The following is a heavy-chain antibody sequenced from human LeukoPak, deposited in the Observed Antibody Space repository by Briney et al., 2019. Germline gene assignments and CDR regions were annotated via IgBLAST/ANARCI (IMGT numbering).Heavy chain of an antibody. CDR2: MNPNSGNT. J-gene: IGHJ6*02. V-gene: IGHV1-8*01. CDR1: GYTFTSYD. Sequence: ASVKVSCKASGYTFTSYDINWVRQATGQGLEWMGWMNPNSGNTGYAQKFQGRVTMTRNTSISTAYMELSSLRSEDTAVYYCARALRLPYYYYGMDVWGQGTTVNVSS. CDR3: ARALRLPYYYYGMDV. D-gene: IGHD5-12*01.